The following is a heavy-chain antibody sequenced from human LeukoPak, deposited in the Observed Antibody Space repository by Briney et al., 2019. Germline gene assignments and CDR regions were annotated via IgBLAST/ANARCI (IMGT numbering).Heavy chain of an antibody. D-gene: IGHD1-26*01. CDR1: GFTFSSYG. CDR2: ASVSGASK. Sequence: PGRSLRLSCAASGFTFSSYGMHWVRQAPGKGLEWVSAASVSGASKYYADSVKGRFTISRDNSRNTLYLQMNSLRAEDTAVYYCAKDAFSGSYPDYHFDSWGQGTLVTVSS. J-gene: IGHJ4*02. V-gene: IGHV3-23*01. CDR3: AKDAFSGSYPDYHFDS.